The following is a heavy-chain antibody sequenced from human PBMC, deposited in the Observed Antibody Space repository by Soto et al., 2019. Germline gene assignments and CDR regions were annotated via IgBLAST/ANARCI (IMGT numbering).Heavy chain of an antibody. CDR3: ARGDGYNHQFDY. V-gene: IGHV4-31*03. CDR2: IYYSGST. Sequence: QVQLQESGPGLVKPSQTLSLTCTVSGGSISSGGYYWSWIRQHPGKGLEWIGYIYYSGSTYYNPSLKRRXXIXVXXSKNQFSLKLSSVTAADTAVYYCARGDGYNHQFDYWGQGTLVTVSS. J-gene: IGHJ4*02. CDR1: GGSISSGGYY. D-gene: IGHD5-12*01.